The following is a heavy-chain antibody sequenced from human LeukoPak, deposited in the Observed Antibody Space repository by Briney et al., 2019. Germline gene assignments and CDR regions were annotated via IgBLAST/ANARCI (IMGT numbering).Heavy chain of an antibody. Sequence: PLGALRLSCAPPGFTFSTYWMHWVRQAPGKGLEWGSRMTSDGSYTNYVDSVKRGFTISRDNAKKTLYLQMNSLGVEDTDISYCTRPSAGGGLASDYWRQGTLVTVSS. CDR1: GFTFSTYW. J-gene: IGHJ4*02. CDR3: TRPSAGGGLASDY. CDR2: MTSDGSYT. V-gene: IGHV3-74*01. D-gene: IGHD3-10*01.